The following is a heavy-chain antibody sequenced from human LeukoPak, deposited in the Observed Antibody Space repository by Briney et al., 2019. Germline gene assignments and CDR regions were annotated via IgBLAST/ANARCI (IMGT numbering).Heavy chain of an antibody. Sequence: PSETLSLTCTVSGGSISSYYWSWIRQPPGKGLEWIGYIYYSGSTNYNPSLKSRVTISVDTSKNQFSLKLSSVTAADTAVYYCARDPAEGAAAGKPLDYWGQGTLVTVSS. CDR3: ARDPAEGAAAGKPLDY. V-gene: IGHV4-59*01. CDR2: IYYSGST. D-gene: IGHD6-13*01. J-gene: IGHJ4*02. CDR1: GGSISSYY.